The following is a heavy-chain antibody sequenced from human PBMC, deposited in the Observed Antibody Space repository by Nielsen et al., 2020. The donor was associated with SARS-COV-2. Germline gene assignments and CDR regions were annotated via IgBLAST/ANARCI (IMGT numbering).Heavy chain of an antibody. V-gene: IGHV1-69*13. CDR3: AYMDRRAPYYYYGMDV. J-gene: IGHJ6*02. CDR1: GGTFISYA. CDR2: IIPIFGTA. Sequence: SVKVSCKASGGTFISYAISWVRQAPGQGLEWMGGIIPIFGTANYAQKFQGRVTITADESTSTAYMELSSLRSEDTAVYYCAYMDRRAPYYYYGMDVWGQGTTVTVSS. D-gene: IGHD2-2*03.